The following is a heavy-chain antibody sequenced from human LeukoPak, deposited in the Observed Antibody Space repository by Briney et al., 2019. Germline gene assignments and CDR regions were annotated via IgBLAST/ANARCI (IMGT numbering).Heavy chain of an antibody. CDR2: ISAYNGNT. J-gene: IGHJ5*02. V-gene: IGHV1-18*01. D-gene: IGHD3-22*01. Sequence: ASVKVSCKASGYTFTSYGISWVRQAPGQGLEWMGWISAYNGNTNYAQKLQGRVTMTTDTSTSTAYMELRSLRSDDTAVYYCARAGLYYYDSSSYSGWFDPWGQGTQVTVSS. CDR3: ARAGLYYYDSSSYSGWFDP. CDR1: GYTFTSYG.